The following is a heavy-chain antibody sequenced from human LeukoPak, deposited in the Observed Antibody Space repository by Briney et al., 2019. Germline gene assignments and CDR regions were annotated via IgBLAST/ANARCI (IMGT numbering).Heavy chain of an antibody. CDR2: IYHSGST. CDR1: GGSISSSNW. J-gene: IGHJ4*02. Sequence: SGTLSLTCAVSGGSISSSNWWSWVRQPPGKGLEWIGEIYHSGSTNYNPSLKSRVTISVDKSKNQFSLKLSSVTAADTAVYYCATIAVGQKSVAEPFDYWGQGTLVTVSS. CDR3: ATIAVGQKSVAEPFDY. D-gene: IGHD6-19*01. V-gene: IGHV4-4*02.